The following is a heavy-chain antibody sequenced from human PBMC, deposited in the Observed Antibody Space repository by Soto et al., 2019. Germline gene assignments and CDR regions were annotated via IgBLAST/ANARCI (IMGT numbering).Heavy chain of an antibody. Sequence: PSETLSLTCSVSGYSVSSSDYYWAWIRQPPGKGLEWIGSMFYSGLTYYNPSLKSRVTLSVDTSKNHFSVRLNSVTAADTAVYYCAPRTVSLRGPYGIHGWGQGTTVTVSS. CDR1: GYSVSSSDYY. CDR2: MFYSGLT. CDR3: APRTVSLRGPYGIHG. D-gene: IGHD2-21*01. V-gene: IGHV4-39*01. J-gene: IGHJ6*02.